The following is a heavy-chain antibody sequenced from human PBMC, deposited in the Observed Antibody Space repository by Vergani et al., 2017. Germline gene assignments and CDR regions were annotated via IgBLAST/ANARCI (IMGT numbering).Heavy chain of an antibody. Sequence: QVQLVESGGGLVKPGGSLRLSCAASGFTFSDYYMSWIRQAPGKGLEWVSYISSSSSYIYYADSVKGRFIISRDNTKNSLYLQMNSLRAEDTAVYYCARSPLGYCSGGSCQNWCDPWGQGTLVTVSS. J-gene: IGHJ5*02. V-gene: IGHV3-11*06. D-gene: IGHD2-15*01. CDR2: ISSSSSYI. CDR1: GFTFSDYY. CDR3: ARSPLGYCSGGSCQNWCDP.